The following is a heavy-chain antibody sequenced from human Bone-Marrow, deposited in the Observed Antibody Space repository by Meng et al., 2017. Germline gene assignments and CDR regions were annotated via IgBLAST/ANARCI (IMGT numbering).Heavy chain of an antibody. CDR2: INHSGST. J-gene: IGHJ4*02. Sequence: ESLKISCAVYGGSFGGYDWSWVRQPPGKGLEWVGEINHSGSTNDNPAPMSRGIIAVDTSKNQFFLKLSAVTAAETAVYYCAREHWRFGDLPTYFDYWGQGTLVTVSS. CDR3: AREHWRFGDLPTYFDY. V-gene: IGHV4-34*01. CDR1: GGSFGGYD. D-gene: IGHD3-10*01.